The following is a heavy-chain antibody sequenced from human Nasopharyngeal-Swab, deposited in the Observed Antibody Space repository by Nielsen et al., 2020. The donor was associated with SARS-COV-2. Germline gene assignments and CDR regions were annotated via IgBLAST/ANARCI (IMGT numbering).Heavy chain of an antibody. J-gene: IGHJ5*02. CDR3: ARSRAAPWFDP. CDR2: INTNTGNP. D-gene: IGHD6-6*01. V-gene: IGHV7-4-1*02. Sequence: WVRQAPGQGLEWMGWINTNTGNPTYAQGFTGRFVFSLDTSVSTAYLQISSLKAEDTAVYYRARSRAAPWFDPWGQGTLVTVSS.